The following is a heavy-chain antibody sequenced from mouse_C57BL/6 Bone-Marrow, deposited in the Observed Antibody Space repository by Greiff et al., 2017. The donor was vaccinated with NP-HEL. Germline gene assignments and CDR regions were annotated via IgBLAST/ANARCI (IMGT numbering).Heavy chain of an antibody. Sequence: EVKLVESGGGLVQPGGSMKLSCAASGFTFSNYWMNWVRQSPEKGLEWVAQIRLKSDNYATHYAESVKGRFTISRDDSKSSVHLQMNNLRAEDTGIYYCTDYYGGYFDVWGTGTTVTVSS. CDR2: IRLKSDNYAT. J-gene: IGHJ1*03. D-gene: IGHD1-1*01. CDR1: GFTFSNYW. V-gene: IGHV6-3*01. CDR3: TDYYGGYFDV.